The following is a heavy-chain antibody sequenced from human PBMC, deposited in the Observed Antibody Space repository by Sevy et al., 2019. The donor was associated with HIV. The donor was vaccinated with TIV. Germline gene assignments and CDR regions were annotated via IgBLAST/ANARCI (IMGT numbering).Heavy chain of an antibody. V-gene: IGHV1-24*01. CDR1: GYTLTQLS. CDR3: ATTKDYYESSGYPFDY. CDR2: FDPEDGET. J-gene: IGHJ4*02. D-gene: IGHD3-22*01. Sequence: ASVKVSCKVSGYTLTQLSMNWVRQAPGKGLEWMGSFDPEDGETIYAQKFQGGVTMTEDRSTDTAYMDLSSLRSEDTAVYYCATTKDYYESSGYPFDYWGQGTLVTVSS.